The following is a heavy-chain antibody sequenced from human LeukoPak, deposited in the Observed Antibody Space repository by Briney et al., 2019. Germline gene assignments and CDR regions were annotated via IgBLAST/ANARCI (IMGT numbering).Heavy chain of an antibody. CDR2: IYTSGYT. J-gene: IGHJ4*02. CDR1: GGSFTKHQ. Sequence: SETLSLTCAVYGGSFTKHQWSWIRQPPGKGLEWIGRIYTSGYTNYNPSLKSRVTVSIDTSKNQFSLKLSSLTAADTAVYYCARGVRWADTFTGYYLSGFDHWGQGTLVPVSS. D-gene: IGHD3-9*01. CDR3: ARGVRWADTFTGYYLSGFDH. V-gene: IGHV4-4*08.